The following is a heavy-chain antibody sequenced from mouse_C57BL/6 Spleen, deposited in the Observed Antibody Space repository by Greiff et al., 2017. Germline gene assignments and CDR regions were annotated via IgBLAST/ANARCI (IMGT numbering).Heavy chain of an antibody. J-gene: IGHJ1*03. CDR1: CYTFPRYW. Sequence: QFQLQQPGTELVKPGASVKLSCKASCYTFPRYWMHWVKQGPGQGLEWIGHINPSNGGTNYNAKFKSKSTLTVDKSSSTAYMQLSSLTSEDSAVYDCAKITTVVAPYFDVWGTGTTVTVSS. CDR3: AKITTVVAPYFDV. D-gene: IGHD1-1*01. CDR2: INPSNGGT. V-gene: IGHV1-53*01.